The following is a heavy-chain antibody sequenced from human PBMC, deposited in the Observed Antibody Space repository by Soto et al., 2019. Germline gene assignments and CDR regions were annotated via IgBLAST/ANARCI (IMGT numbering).Heavy chain of an antibody. D-gene: IGHD1-26*01. J-gene: IGHJ4*02. CDR1: GFTFNTPW. CDR2: IYFDGIKT. CDR3: ARGGAMGVDX. Sequence: GGSLRLSCTASGFTFNTPWMHWVRQAPGKGLVWVARIYFDGIKTNYAYSVKVRLTVSIDNANNTVYLHVNTLRDEDTAVYYCARGGAMGVDXWGQGTLVTVSX. V-gene: IGHV3-74*01.